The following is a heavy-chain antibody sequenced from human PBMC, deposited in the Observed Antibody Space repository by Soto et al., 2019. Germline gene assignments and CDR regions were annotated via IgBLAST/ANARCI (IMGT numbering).Heavy chain of an antibody. CDR2: IYYSGSP. Sequence: QVQLQESGPGLVKPSQTLSLTCTVSGGSISSGGYYWSWIRQHPGKGMEWIGYIYYSGSPYYNPSLKSRVNISVDTSKNQFSLKRSSVTAADTAVYYCASRMGGGGDCYFDYWGQGTLVTVSS. J-gene: IGHJ4*02. CDR3: ASRMGGGGDCYFDY. D-gene: IGHD2-21*02. CDR1: GGSISSGGYY. V-gene: IGHV4-31*03.